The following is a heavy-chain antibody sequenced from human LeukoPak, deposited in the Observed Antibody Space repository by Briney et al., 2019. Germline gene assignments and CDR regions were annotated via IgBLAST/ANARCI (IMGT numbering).Heavy chain of an antibody. CDR1: GFTFSDYY. Sequence: PGGSLRLSCAASGFTFSDYYMSWIRQAPGKGLEWVSYISSSSSYTNYSDSVKGRFTISRDNAKNSLYLPMNSLRAEDTAVYYCARDYDGSGYFGYWGQGTLVTVSS. D-gene: IGHD3-22*01. CDR3: ARDYDGSGYFGY. V-gene: IGHV3-11*06. J-gene: IGHJ4*02. CDR2: ISSSSSYT.